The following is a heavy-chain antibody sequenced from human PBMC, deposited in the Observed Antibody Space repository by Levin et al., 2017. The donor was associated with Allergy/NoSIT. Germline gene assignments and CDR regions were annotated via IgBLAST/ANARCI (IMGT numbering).Heavy chain of an antibody. Sequence: SETLSLTCTVSGGSISSSSYYWGWIRQPPGKGLEWIGSIYYSGSTYYNPSLKSRVTISVDTSKNQFSLKLSSVTAADTAVYYCARESVAGDNCIDYWGQGTLVTVSS. CDR2: IYYSGST. CDR1: GGSISSSSYY. CDR3: ARESVAGDNCIDY. J-gene: IGHJ4*02. D-gene: IGHD6-19*01. V-gene: IGHV4-39*07.